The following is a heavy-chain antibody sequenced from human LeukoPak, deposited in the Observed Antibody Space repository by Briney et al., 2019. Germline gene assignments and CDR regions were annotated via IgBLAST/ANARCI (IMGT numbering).Heavy chain of an antibody. CDR2: LFVGGAST. V-gene: IGHV3-23*01. CDR3: AKECDYSPGHKLDL. D-gene: IGHD4-11*01. J-gene: IGHJ5*02. Sequence: GGSLRLSCAASGFNFNNYVMSWVRQAPGKGLEWVSVLFVGGASTLYADSVKGRFTISGDTSKNTLYLQMNGLRAEDTAVYFCAKECDYSPGHKLDLWGQGTLVTVSS. CDR1: GFNFNNYV.